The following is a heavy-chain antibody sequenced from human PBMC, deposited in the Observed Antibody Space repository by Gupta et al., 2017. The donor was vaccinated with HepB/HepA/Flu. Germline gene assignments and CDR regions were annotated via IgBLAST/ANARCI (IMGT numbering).Heavy chain of an antibody. D-gene: IGHD6-19*01. CDR2: IYYSGST. V-gene: IGHV4-59*08. CDR3: ARSSAVAGPRGFNY. Sequence: QVQLQESGPGLVKPSETLSLTCTVSGGSISSYYWSWIRQPPGKGLEWIGYIYYSGSTNYNPSLNSRFTISVDTSKNQFSLKLSSVTAADTAVYYCARSSAVAGPRGFNYWGQGTLVTVSS. J-gene: IGHJ4*02. CDR1: GGSISSYY.